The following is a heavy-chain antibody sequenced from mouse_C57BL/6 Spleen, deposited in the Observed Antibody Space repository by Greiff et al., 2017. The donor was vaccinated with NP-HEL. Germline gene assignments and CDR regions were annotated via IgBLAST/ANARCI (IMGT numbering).Heavy chain of an antibody. CDR1: GYTFTSYD. Sequence: VQLQESGPELVKPGASVKLSCKASGYTFTSYDINWVKQRPGQGLEWIGWIYPRDGSTKYNEKFKGKATLTVDTSSSTAYMELHSLTSEDSAVYFCASSHYGSSYGGYFDVWGTGTTVTVSS. CDR3: ASSHYGSSYGGYFDV. D-gene: IGHD1-1*01. J-gene: IGHJ1*03. CDR2: IYPRDGST. V-gene: IGHV1-85*01.